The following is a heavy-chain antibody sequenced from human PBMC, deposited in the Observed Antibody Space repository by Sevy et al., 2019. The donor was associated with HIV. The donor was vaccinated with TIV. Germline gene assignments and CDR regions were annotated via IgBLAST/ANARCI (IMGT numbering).Heavy chain of an antibody. CDR2: TRNKADGYTT. CDR1: GFTFSDHY. Sequence: GGSLRLSCVASGFTFSDHYMEWVRQAPGKGLEWVGRTRNKADGYTTEYAASVKGRFTISRVESKNSLYVQMNSLKAEDMAVYYCATHAGIAAAGRVFDYWGQGTLVTVSS. CDR3: ATHAGIAAAGRVFDY. V-gene: IGHV3-72*01. J-gene: IGHJ4*02. D-gene: IGHD6-13*01.